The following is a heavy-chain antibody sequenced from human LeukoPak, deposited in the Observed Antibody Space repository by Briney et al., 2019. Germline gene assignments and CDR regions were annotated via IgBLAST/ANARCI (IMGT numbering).Heavy chain of an antibody. J-gene: IGHJ5*02. CDR1: GFTFSSYS. V-gene: IGHV3-21*01. D-gene: IGHD3-3*02. Sequence: GGSLRLSCAASGFTFSSYSMNWVRQAPGKGLEWVSSISSSSSYLYYADSVKGRFTISRDNAKNSLYLQMNSLRAEDTAVYYCARDLIYNWFDPWGQGTLVTVSS. CDR2: ISSSSSYL. CDR3: ARDLIYNWFDP.